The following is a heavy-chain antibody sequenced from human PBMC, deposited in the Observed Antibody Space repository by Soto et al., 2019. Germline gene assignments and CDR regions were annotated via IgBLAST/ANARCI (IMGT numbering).Heavy chain of an antibody. D-gene: IGHD3-22*01. CDR2: IIPLFGTA. CDR1: GGIFSSYG. CDR3: ARGGSGYVWFNEF. Sequence: QEQLVQSGAEVKKPGSSVKVSCKASGGIFSSYGISWGPQAPGQGLEWMGGIIPLFGTANYAQKFQGRVTITADESTNTAYMDLSSLKSEDTAIYYCARGGSGYVWFNEFWGQGTLVTVSS. V-gene: IGHV1-69*01. J-gene: IGHJ4*02.